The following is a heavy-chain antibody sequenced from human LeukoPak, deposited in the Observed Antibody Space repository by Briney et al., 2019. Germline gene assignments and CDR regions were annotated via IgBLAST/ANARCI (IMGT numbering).Heavy chain of an antibody. D-gene: IGHD6-13*01. CDR2: VDYSGRS. CDR1: GVSTNTYYY. CDR3: ARDPAPSSKGYWYFDL. V-gene: IGHV4-59*01. J-gene: IGHJ2*01. Sequence: SETLSLTCIVSGVSTNTYYYWSWIRQPPGKGLEWIGYVDYSGRSKYSPSLKSRVTISVDTSKNQFSLKLSSVTAADTAVYYCARDPAPSSKGYWYFDLWGRGTLVTVSS.